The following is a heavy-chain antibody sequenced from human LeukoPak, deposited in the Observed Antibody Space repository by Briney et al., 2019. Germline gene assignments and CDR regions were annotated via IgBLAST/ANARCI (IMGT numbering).Heavy chain of an antibody. CDR2: ISSSGSTI. D-gene: IGHD3-10*01. J-gene: IGHJ4*02. V-gene: IGHV3-48*03. CDR1: GFTFSSYE. CDR3: ARERMVRGEFDY. Sequence: GGSLRLSCAASGFTFSSYEMNWVRQAPGKGLEWVSYISSSGSTIYYADSVKGRFTISRDNAKNSLYLQMNSLRAEDTALYYCARERMVRGEFDYWGQGTLVTVSS.